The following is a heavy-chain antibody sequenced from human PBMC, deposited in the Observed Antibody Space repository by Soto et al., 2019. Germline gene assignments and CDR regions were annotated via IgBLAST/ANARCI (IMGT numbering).Heavy chain of an antibody. D-gene: IGHD5-12*01. Sequence: GGSLRLSCAASGFTFSSYAMSWVRQAPGKGLEWVSAISGSGGSTYYADSVKGRFTISRDNSKNTLYLQMNSLRAEDTAVYYCAKDGEWIVWLRFFDYWGQGTLVTVAS. CDR1: GFTFSSYA. J-gene: IGHJ4*02. CDR2: ISGSGGST. V-gene: IGHV3-23*01. CDR3: AKDGEWIVWLRFFDY.